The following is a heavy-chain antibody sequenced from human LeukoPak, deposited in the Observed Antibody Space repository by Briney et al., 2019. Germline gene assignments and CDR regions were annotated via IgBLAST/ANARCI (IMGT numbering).Heavy chain of an antibody. CDR2: IYYSGST. J-gene: IGHJ3*02. CDR1: GGSISSYY. Sequence: PSETLSLTCTVSGGSISSYYWSWIRQPPGKGLEWIGYIYYSGSTNYNPSLKSRVTISVDTSKNQFSLKLSSVTAADTAVYYCASGRLLPNDAFDIWGQGTMVTVSS. V-gene: IGHV4-59*01. D-gene: IGHD3-22*01. CDR3: ASGRLLPNDAFDI.